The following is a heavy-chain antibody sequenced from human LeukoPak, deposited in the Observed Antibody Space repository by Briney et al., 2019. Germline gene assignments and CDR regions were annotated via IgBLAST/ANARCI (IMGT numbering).Heavy chain of an antibody. D-gene: IGHD4-11*01. J-gene: IGHJ6*02. CDR2: IYYSGST. V-gene: IGHV4-31*03. CDR3: ARASNPYYYYGMDV. Sequence: SETLSLTCTVSGGSISSGGYYWSWIRQHPGKGLEWIGYIYYSGSTYYNPSLKSRVTISVDTSKNQFPLKLSSVTAADTAVYYCARASNPYYYYGMDVWGQGTTVTVSS. CDR1: GGSISSGGYY.